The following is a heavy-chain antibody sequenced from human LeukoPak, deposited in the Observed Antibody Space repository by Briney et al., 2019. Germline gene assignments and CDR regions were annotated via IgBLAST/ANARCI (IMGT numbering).Heavy chain of an antibody. CDR1: GVSISNYL. V-gene: IGHV4-59*01. CDR3: ARDKSLRGNWFGNDY. D-gene: IGHD3-10*01. J-gene: IGHJ4*02. CDR2: ISSSGT. Sequence: PSETLSLTCTVSGVSISNYLWSWIRQSPGQGPEWVGYISSSGTNYNPSLGSRVTISVDTSKNQFSLKLSSGNAADTAVYYCARDKSLRGNWFGNDYWGQGTLVTVSS.